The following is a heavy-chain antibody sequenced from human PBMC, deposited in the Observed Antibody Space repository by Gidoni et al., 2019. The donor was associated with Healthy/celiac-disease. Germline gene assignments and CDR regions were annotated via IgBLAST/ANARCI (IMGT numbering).Heavy chain of an antibody. D-gene: IGHD5-12*01. Sequence: QVQLQQWGAGLLKPSETLSLTCAVYGGSFSGYYWSWIRQPPGKGLEWIGEINHSGSTNYNPSLKSRVTISVDTSKNQFSLKLSSVTAADTAVYYCASVGSGYDYWFDPWGQGTLVTVSS. CDR2: INHSGST. J-gene: IGHJ5*02. V-gene: IGHV4-34*01. CDR1: GGSFSGYY. CDR3: ASVGSGYDYWFDP.